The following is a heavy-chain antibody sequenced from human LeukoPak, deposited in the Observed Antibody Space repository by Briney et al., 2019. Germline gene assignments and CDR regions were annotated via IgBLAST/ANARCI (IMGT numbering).Heavy chain of an antibody. CDR3: AAGSGTLGYLDY. J-gene: IGHJ4*02. D-gene: IGHD3-10*01. CDR2: ISYDGSNK. CDR1: GLTFSNYG. V-gene: IGHV3-30*03. Sequence: PGGSLRLSCAASGLTFSNYGMHWVRQAPGKGLEWVAVISYDGSNKYYADSVKGRFTISRDNSKNTLYLQMNSLRAEDTAVYYCAAGSGTLGYLDYWGQGTLVTVSS.